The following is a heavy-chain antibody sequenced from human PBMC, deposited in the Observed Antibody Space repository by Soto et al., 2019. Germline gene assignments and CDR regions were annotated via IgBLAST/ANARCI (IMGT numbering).Heavy chain of an antibody. CDR2: IYYSGST. J-gene: IGHJ3*02. Sequence: SETLSLTCTVSGGSISSYYWSWIRQPPGKGLEWIGYIYYSGSTNYNPSLKSRVTISVDTSKNQFSLKLSSVTAADTAVYYCARRYGKNAFDILGQGTMVNVSS. D-gene: IGHD5-18*01. CDR1: GGSISSYY. CDR3: ARRYGKNAFDI. V-gene: IGHV4-59*01.